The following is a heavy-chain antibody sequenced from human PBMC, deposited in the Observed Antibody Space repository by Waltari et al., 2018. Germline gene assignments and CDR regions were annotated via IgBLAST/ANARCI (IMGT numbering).Heavy chain of an antibody. D-gene: IGHD7-27*01. J-gene: IGHJ4*02. V-gene: IGHV3-21*02. CDR2: ISNTGAYM. Sequence: EVQLVESGGGLVRPGGSLRLSCAASGLSFTTYNMNWVRQAPGKGLEWVSSISNTGAYMHYADSVKGRFTISRDNAKNSLYLQLSSLRAEDTAMYYCATGGWGFFLGYWGQGTLVTVSS. CDR1: GLSFTTYN. CDR3: ATGGWGFFLGY.